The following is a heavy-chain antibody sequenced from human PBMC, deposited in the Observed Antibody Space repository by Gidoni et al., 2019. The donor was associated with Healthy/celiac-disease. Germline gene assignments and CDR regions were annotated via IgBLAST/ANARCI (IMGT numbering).Heavy chain of an antibody. J-gene: IGHJ4*02. Sequence: EVQLVESGGGLVKPGGSLRLSCAASGFTFLSSSMNWVRLAPGKGLEWVSSISSSSSYIYYADSVKGRFTISRDNAKNSLYLQMNSRRAEDTAVYYCARDASPNSSGWYPRIDYWGQGTLVTVSS. CDR3: ARDASPNSSGWYPRIDY. CDR1: GFTFLSSS. CDR2: ISSSSSYI. D-gene: IGHD6-19*01. V-gene: IGHV3-21*01.